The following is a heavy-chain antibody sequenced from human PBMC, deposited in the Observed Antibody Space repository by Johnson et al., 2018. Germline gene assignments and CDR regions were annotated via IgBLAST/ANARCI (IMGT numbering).Heavy chain of an antibody. CDR2: ISSSSSYI. Sequence: EVQLVESGGGLVKPGGSLRLSCAASGFIFSSYSMNWVRQAPGKGLEWVSSISSSSSYIYYADSVKGRFPISRDNAKNSLYRQMNSLRSEDTAVYYCASTGDSSGYGVWGKGTTVTVSS. CDR3: ASTGDSSGYGV. CDR1: GFIFSSYS. V-gene: IGHV3-21*01. D-gene: IGHD3-22*01. J-gene: IGHJ6*04.